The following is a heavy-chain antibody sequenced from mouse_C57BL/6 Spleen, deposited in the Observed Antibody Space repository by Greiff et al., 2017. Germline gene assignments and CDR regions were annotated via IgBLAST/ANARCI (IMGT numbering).Heavy chain of an antibody. CDR3: ARGVDYDSSSPFDY. CDR2: IYPRDGST. Sequence: QVQLQQSDAELVKPGASVKLSCKASGYTFTDHTIHWMKQRPEQGLEWIGYIYPRDGSTKYNEKFKGKATLTADKSSSTAYMQLNSLTSEDSAVYFCARGVDYDSSSPFDYWGQGTTLTVSS. CDR1: GYTFTDHT. J-gene: IGHJ2*01. V-gene: IGHV1-78*01. D-gene: IGHD1-1*01.